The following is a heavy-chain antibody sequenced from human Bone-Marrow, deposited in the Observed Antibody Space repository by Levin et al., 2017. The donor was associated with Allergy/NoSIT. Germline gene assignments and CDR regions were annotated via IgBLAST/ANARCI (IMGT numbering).Heavy chain of an antibody. D-gene: IGHD3/OR15-3a*01. V-gene: IGHV3-23*01. Sequence: LSLTCAASGFIFTSSAMSWVRQAPGKGLEWVSSISASDDSTFYTDSVKGRLTISRDNSKNTIYLQMNSLRAEDRVIYIGAKGRSGLAAFDIWGQGAIVSVSS. CDR2: ISASDDST. J-gene: IGHJ3*02. CDR1: GFIFTSSA. CDR3: AKGRSGLAAFDI.